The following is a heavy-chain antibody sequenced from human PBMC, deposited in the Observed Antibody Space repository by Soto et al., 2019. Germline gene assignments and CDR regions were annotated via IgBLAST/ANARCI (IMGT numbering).Heavy chain of an antibody. D-gene: IGHD3-22*01. CDR3: AAYGYYYDSSGPDY. CDR2: IDVGSGNT. Sequence: SLKVSYQASGFTFTSSSFQWMRQTSGPRLEWIGWIDVGSGNTNYAQKFQERVTITGDMSTSTAYMELSSLRSEDTAVYYCAAYGYYYDSSGPDYWGQGTLVTVSS. CDR1: GFTFTSSS. J-gene: IGHJ4*02. V-gene: IGHV1-58*01.